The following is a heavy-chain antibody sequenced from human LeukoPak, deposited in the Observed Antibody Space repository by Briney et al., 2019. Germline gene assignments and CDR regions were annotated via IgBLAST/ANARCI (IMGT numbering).Heavy chain of an antibody. CDR2: IYYSGST. J-gene: IGHJ3*02. D-gene: IGHD3-22*01. Sequence: PSETLFLTCTVSGGSISSSSYYWGWIRQPPGKGLEWIGSIYYSGSTYYNPSLKSRVTISVDTSKNQFSLKLSSVTAADTAVYYCASRGTTYYYDSSGDDYAFDIWGQGTMVTVSS. V-gene: IGHV4-39*07. CDR3: ASRGTTYYYDSSGDDYAFDI. CDR1: GGSISSSSYY.